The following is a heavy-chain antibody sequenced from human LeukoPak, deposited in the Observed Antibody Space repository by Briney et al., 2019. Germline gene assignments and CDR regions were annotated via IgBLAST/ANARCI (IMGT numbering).Heavy chain of an antibody. V-gene: IGHV3-11*01. J-gene: IGHJ4*02. Sequence: PGGSLRLSCAASGFTFSDYYMSWIRQAPGKGLEWVSYSSSSGSTIYYADSVKGRFTISRDNAKNTVYLLMNSLRGEDTAVYYCAKKGNLRGAYCGGDCYSALDYWGQGTLVTVSS. CDR1: GFTFSDYY. CDR2: SSSSGSTI. CDR3: AKKGNLRGAYCGGDCYSALDY. D-gene: IGHD2-21*01.